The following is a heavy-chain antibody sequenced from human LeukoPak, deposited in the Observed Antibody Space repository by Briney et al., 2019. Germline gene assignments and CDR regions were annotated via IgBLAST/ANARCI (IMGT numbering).Heavy chain of an antibody. J-gene: IGHJ4*02. Sequence: PGGSLRLSCAASGFTFSNYGMNWVRQAPGKGLECVSYISSGSSTIYYADSVKGRFTISRDNAKNLLYLQMNSLRAEDTAVYYCARDYYDSSGDYWGQGTLVTVSS. CDR1: GFTFSNYG. CDR2: ISSGSSTI. D-gene: IGHD3-22*01. V-gene: IGHV3-48*01. CDR3: ARDYYDSSGDY.